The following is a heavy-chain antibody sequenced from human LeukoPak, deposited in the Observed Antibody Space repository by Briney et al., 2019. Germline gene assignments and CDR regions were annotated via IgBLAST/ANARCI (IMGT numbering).Heavy chain of an antibody. CDR1: GYTLTAYY. J-gene: IGHJ3*02. CDR3: ARPHYESSGLYVDAFDI. V-gene: IGHV1-2*06. Sequence: ASVKVSCKASGYTLTAYYLHWVRQAPGQGLKWMGRINPNSGGTTYAQKFQGRVTMTRDTSIGTAYMELSSLRSDDTAVYYCARPHYESSGLYVDAFDIWGQGTMVTVSS. D-gene: IGHD3-22*01. CDR2: INPNSGGT.